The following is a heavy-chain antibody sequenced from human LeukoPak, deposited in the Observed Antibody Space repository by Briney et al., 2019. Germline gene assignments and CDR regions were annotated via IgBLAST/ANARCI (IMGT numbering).Heavy chain of an antibody. CDR2: IYYSGST. V-gene: IGHV4-30-4*01. Sequence: SETLSLTRTIAGGSMSSGDYSWSWIRQPPGKGLEWIGYIYYSGSTYYNPSLKSRVTISVDTSKNQFSLKLSSVTAADTAVYYCARRRSGIIDWGQGTLVTVSS. CDR3: ARRRSGIID. D-gene: IGHD3-10*01. CDR1: GGSMSSGDYS. J-gene: IGHJ4*02.